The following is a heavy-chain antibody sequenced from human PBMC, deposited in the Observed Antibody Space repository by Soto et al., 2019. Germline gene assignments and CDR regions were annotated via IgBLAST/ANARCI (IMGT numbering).Heavy chain of an antibody. J-gene: IGHJ5*01. D-gene: IGHD3-16*01. CDR1: GFTFSSYA. V-gene: IGHV3-23*01. CDR3: AKDRRAGGNSALYFDF. Sequence: RLSCAASGFTFSSYAMSWVRQAPGKGLEWVSAISGSGGSTYYADSVKGRFTISRDNSKNTLYLQMNSLRAEDTAVYYCAKDRRAGGNSALYFDFWGQGAQVTVS. CDR2: ISGSGGST.